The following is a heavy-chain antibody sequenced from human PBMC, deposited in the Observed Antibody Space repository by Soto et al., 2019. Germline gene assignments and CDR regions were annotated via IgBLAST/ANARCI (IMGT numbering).Heavy chain of an antibody. J-gene: IGHJ3*02. V-gene: IGHV5-51*01. CDR2: IYPGDSET. D-gene: IGHD2-15*01. CDR1: GYNFANYR. Sequence: PGESLKISCKASGYNFANYRIAWVRQMAGKGLEWLGIIYPGDSETRYSPSFEGQVTISADWSISTAYLQWSSLKASDTAIYYCARRLGYCSGVGCKRRVXDMWGQGTMVTVSS. CDR3: ARRLGYCSGVGCKRRVXDM.